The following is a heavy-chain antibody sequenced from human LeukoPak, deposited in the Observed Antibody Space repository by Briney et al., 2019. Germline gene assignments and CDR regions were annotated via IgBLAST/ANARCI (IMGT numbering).Heavy chain of an antibody. CDR1: GYTFTGYG. V-gene: IGHV1-18*01. J-gene: IGHJ3*02. CDR3: ARSDPRASAFDI. CDR2: ISAYNGNT. Sequence: ASVKVSCKASGYTFTGYGISWVRQAPGQGLEWMGWISAYNGNTNYAQKLQGRVTMTTDTSTSTAYMELRSLRSDDTAVYYCARSDPRASAFDIWGQGTMVTVSS.